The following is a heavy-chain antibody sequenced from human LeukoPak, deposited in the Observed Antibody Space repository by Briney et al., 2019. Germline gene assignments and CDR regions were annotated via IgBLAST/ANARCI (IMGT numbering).Heavy chain of an antibody. J-gene: IGHJ4*02. CDR1: GYSISSGYY. CDR3: ARGRASYDFWSGYLFDY. D-gene: IGHD3-3*01. V-gene: IGHV4-38-2*02. CDR2: IYHSGST. Sequence: SETLSLTCTVSGYSISSGYYWGWIRQPPGKGLEWIGRIYHSGSTNYNPSLKSRVTISADTSKNQFSLKLSSVTAADTAVYYCARGRASYDFWSGYLFDYWGQGTLVTVSS.